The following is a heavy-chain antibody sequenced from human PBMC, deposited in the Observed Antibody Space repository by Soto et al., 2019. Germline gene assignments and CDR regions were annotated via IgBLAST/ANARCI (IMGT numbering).Heavy chain of an antibody. J-gene: IGHJ4*02. CDR1: GFTFGNFG. D-gene: IGHD5-12*01. CDR2: ISNDENIK. V-gene: IGHV3-33*01. CDR3: ARGLRGGLDY. Sequence: GGSLRLSCVASGFTFGNFGMHWVRQAPGKGLEWLTVISNDENIKQDSVRGRFAIARDNSKSTLYLHLTSLRAEDTAIYYCARGLRGGLDYWGQGTLVTVSS.